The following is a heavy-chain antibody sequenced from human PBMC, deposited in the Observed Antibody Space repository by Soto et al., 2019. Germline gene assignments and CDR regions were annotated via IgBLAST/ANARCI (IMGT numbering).Heavy chain of an antibody. J-gene: IGHJ4*02. D-gene: IGHD5-18*01. Sequence: SETLSLTCTVSGGSVTSDEDYWTWIRQSPGKGLEWIGYISNSGSTGYNPSLKTRLSMSVDRSRNQFTLRLTSVTAADTAVYFCATESGSTYGYFDHWGQGTQVTVSS. CDR1: GGSVTSDEDY. V-gene: IGHV4-30-4*01. CDR2: ISNSGST. CDR3: ATESGSTYGYFDH.